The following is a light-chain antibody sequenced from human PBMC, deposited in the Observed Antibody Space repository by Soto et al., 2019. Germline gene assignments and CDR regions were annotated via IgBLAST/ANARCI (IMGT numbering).Light chain of an antibody. CDR1: QSVSSRN. CDR3: QHYGSSSWK. CDR2: GAS. J-gene: IGKJ1*01. Sequence: EIVLTQSPGTLSLSPGERATLSCRASQSVSSRNLAWYQQKPGQAPRLLIYGASSRATGIPDRFSGSGSGTDFTLTINRLEPEDFAVYYCQHYGSSSWKFGQGTKV. V-gene: IGKV3-20*01.